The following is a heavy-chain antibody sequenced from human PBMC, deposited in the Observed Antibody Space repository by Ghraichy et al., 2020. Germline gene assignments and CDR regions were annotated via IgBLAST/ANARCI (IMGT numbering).Heavy chain of an antibody. V-gene: IGHV2-5*02. D-gene: IGHD2-8*01. J-gene: IGHJ5*02. CDR3: AHIPLMVYARKGWWFDP. CDR2: IYWDDDK. CDR1: GFSLSTSGVG. Sequence: SGPTLVKPTQTLTLTCTFSGFSLSTSGVGVGWIRQPPGKALEWLALIYWDDDKRYSPSLKSRLTITKDTSKNQVVLTMTNMDPVDTATYYCAHIPLMVYARKGWWFDPWGQGTLVTVSS.